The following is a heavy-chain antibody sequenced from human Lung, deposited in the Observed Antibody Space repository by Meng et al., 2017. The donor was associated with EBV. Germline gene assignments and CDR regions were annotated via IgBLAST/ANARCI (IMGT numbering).Heavy chain of an antibody. CDR3: AREWDFDL. V-gene: IGHV3-53*01. CDR1: GFTVRTNY. Sequence: VGAGGGLVPPGGPLSLSWAASGFTVRTNYMSWVRQAPGKVLEWVSILYGGGATYYAGSVKGRFTISRDNSKNTLYLQMNSLRAEDTAVYYCAREWDFDLWGRGTLVTVSS. J-gene: IGHJ2*01. CDR2: LYGGGAT.